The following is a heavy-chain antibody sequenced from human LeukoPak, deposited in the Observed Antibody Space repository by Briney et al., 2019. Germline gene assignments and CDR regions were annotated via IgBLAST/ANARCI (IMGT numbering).Heavy chain of an antibody. CDR2: IYYSGST. CDR3: ARMYSGYEDY. J-gene: IGHJ4*02. D-gene: IGHD5-12*01. Sequence: PSETLSLTCTVSGGSISSHYWSWIRQPPGKGLEWIGTIYYSGSTYYHPSLKSRVTVSVDTSKNQFSLKLSSVTAADTTVYYCARMYSGYEDYWGQGTLVTVSS. CDR1: GGSISSHY. V-gene: IGHV4-59*04.